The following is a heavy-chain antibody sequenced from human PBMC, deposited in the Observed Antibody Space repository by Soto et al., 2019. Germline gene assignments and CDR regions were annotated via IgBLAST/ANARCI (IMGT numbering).Heavy chain of an antibody. D-gene: IGHD4-17*01. J-gene: IGHJ4*02. CDR1: GASFRSGDYY. V-gene: IGHV4-30-4*01. Sequence: SEALSLTCIVSGASFRSGDYYWSCIRQAPGKGLEWIGYIYNSGGSYYNPSLKGRLTISIDTSKNQFSLKLDSVTAADTAIYYCVGTGTTDDYWGRGTLVT. CDR3: VGTGTTDDY. CDR2: IYNSGGS.